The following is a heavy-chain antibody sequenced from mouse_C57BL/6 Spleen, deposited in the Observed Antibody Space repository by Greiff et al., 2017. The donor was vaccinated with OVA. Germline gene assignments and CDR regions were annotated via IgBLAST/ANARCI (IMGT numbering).Heavy chain of an antibody. V-gene: IGHV1-52*01. CDR3: AKGLVGNYAMGG. CDR1: GYTFTSYW. Sequence: QVQLQQPGAELVRPGSSVKLSCKASGYTFTSYWMHWVKQRPIQGLEWIGNIDPSDSETHYNQKFKDKATLTVDKSSSTAYMQLSSLTSEDTAVYYCAKGLVGNYAMGGWGQGTSVTVAS. J-gene: IGHJ4*01. D-gene: IGHD3-1*01. CDR2: IDPSDSET.